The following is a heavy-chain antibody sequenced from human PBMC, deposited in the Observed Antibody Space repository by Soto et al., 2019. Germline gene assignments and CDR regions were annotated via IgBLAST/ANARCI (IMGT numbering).Heavy chain of an antibody. Sequence: EVQLVDSGGGLVQPGGSLRLSCAASGFTFTNFWMHWVRQAPGKGLVWVSRINGDGTSTYYADSVKGRFTISRDNAKNTLYLQMNSLGAEDTAVYYCTRESYASSGYYHSSWFDPWGQGTLVTVSS. V-gene: IGHV3-74*01. CDR3: TRESYASSGYYHSSWFDP. J-gene: IGHJ5*02. CDR1: GFTFTNFW. CDR2: INGDGTST. D-gene: IGHD3-22*01.